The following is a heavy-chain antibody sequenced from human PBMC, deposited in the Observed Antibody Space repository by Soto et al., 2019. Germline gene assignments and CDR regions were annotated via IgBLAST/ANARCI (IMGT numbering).Heavy chain of an antibody. V-gene: IGHV1-69*13. D-gene: IGHD6-13*01. CDR2: IIPIFGTA. Sequence: VASVKVSCKASGGTFSSYAISWVRQAPGQGLEWMGGIIPIFGTANYAQKFQGRVTITADESTSTAYMELSSLRSEDTAVYYCARDSASWDSSSSWYYRGYYYGMDVWG. CDR3: ARDSASWDSSSSWYYRGYYYGMDV. J-gene: IGHJ6*02. CDR1: GGTFSSYA.